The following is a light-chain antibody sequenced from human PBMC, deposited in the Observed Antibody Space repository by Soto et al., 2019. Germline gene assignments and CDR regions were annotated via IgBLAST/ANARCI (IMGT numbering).Light chain of an antibody. J-gene: IGLJ1*01. CDR2: LNSDGSH. Sequence: QLVLTQSPSASASPGASVKLTCTRSSGHSSCDIAWHQQQPEKGPRSLMKLNSDGSHSKGDGSPDRFSGSSSGAERYLTISSLQSEDEADYYCQTWGTGIQVFGTGTKVTVL. CDR1: SGHSSCD. V-gene: IGLV4-69*01. CDR3: QTWGTGIQV.